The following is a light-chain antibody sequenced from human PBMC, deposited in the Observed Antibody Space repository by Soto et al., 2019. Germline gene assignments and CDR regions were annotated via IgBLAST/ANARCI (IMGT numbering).Light chain of an antibody. CDR2: WAS. Sequence: DIVMTQSPEYLAVSLGERATINCKSSQTFLYSSNNKNLIALYQQKPAQPPKLLIYWASTRESGVPDRFSGSGSGRDFTLTISSLQAEDGTVYYCQQYYSPPRYTFGQGTRLEIK. J-gene: IGKJ2*01. CDR1: QTFLYSSNNKNL. V-gene: IGKV4-1*01. CDR3: QQYYSPPRYT.